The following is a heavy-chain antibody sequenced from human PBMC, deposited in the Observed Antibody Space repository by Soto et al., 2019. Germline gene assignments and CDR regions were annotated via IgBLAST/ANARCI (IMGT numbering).Heavy chain of an antibody. Sequence: HPGGSLRLSCAASGFTFSLYGMHWVRQAPGKGLEWVAVISYDGSNKYYADSVKGRFTISRDNSKNTLYLQMNSLRAEDTAVYYCARAESGYSAFAYDYWGLGTLVTVSS. CDR2: ISYDGSNK. V-gene: IGHV3-30*03. CDR1: GFTFSLYG. J-gene: IGHJ4*02. CDR3: ARAESGYSAFAYDY. D-gene: IGHD5-12*01.